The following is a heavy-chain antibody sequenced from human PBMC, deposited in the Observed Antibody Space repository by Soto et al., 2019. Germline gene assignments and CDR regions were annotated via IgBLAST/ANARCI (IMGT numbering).Heavy chain of an antibody. CDR1: GYTFTGYY. Sequence: QVQLVQSGAEVKKPGASVKVSCKASGYTFTGYYMHWVRQAPGQGLEWMGWINPNSGGTNYAQKFQGWVTMTRDTSISTAYMELSRLRSDDTAVSYCARDGGGITMVRGGSAFDIWGQGTMVTVSS. D-gene: IGHD3-10*01. V-gene: IGHV1-2*04. CDR2: INPNSGGT. CDR3: ARDGGGITMVRGGSAFDI. J-gene: IGHJ3*02.